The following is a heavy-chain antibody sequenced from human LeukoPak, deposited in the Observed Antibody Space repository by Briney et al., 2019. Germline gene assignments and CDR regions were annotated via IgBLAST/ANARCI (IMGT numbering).Heavy chain of an antibody. CDR3: AKDRRLAAFDY. J-gene: IGHJ4*02. CDR2: ITGRGEHI. D-gene: IGHD6-25*01. Sequence: GGSLRLSCAASGFTFSSYAMSWVRQAPGKGLEWVSDITGRGEHIFYAGSVKGRFTISRDDSKNTLYLQMNSLRAEDTAVYYCAKDRRLAAFDYGGQGTLVTVSS. V-gene: IGHV3-23*01. CDR1: GFTFSSYA.